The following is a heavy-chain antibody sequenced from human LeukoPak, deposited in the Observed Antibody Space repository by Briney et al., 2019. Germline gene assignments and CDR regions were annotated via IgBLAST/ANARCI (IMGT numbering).Heavy chain of an antibody. J-gene: IGHJ5*02. V-gene: IGHV4-30-4*01. D-gene: IGHD6-6*01. CDR3: ARKYPDHWFDP. CDR2: ILYTGST. Sequence: SETLSLTCTVSGGSITSGNYYWSWIRQPPGKGLEWIGYILYTGSTNYSPSLKSRVSISVDTFKNQFSLKLSSVTAADTAVYYCARKYPDHWFDPWGQGTLVTVSS. CDR1: GGSITSGNYY.